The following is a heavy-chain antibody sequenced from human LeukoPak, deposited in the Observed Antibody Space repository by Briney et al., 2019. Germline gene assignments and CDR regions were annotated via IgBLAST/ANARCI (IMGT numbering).Heavy chain of an antibody. J-gene: IGHJ4*02. V-gene: IGHV1-2*02. CDR1: GYTLTGYF. D-gene: IGHD2-2*02. CDR3: ARGRHIVVPAALRDDY. Sequence: SLVKVSCKVSGYTLTGYFMHWLRQAPGQLLEWIGCINPDRGGTNYAQKFQGRVTMTRDTSISTAYLKLSRLRSDDTAVYLCARGRHIVVPAALRDDYWGQGTLVTVSS. CDR2: INPDRGGT.